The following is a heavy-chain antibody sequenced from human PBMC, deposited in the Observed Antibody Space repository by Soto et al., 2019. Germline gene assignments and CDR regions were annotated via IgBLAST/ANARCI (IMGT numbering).Heavy chain of an antibody. D-gene: IGHD2-15*01. CDR3: ARDPSHSRGGDAFDI. CDR2: IWYDGSNR. J-gene: IGHJ3*02. Sequence: GGSLRLSCAASGFTFSSYGMHWVRQAPGKGLEWVAVIWYDGSNRYYADSVKGRFTISRDNSKNTLYLQMNSLRAEDTAVYYCARDPSHSRGGDAFDIWGQGTMVTVSS. V-gene: IGHV3-33*01. CDR1: GFTFSSYG.